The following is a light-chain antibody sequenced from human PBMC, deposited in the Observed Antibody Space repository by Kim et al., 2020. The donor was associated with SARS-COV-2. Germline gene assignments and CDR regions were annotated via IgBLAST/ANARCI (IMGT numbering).Light chain of an antibody. CDR3: QQYGRTPVT. J-gene: IGKJ2*01. CDR1: QSVTSSN. CDR2: GPY. Sequence: GERTTRRYSASQSVTSSNLAWYHQKPRQTPRLLVYGPYSRATGVADRFRGSGSGTDIALTISRLQPEDFAVYKCQQYGRTPVTVGQGTKL. V-gene: IGKV3-20*01.